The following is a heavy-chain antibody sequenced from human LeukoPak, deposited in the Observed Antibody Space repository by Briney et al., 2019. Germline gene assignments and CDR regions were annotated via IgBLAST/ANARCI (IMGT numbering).Heavy chain of an antibody. V-gene: IGHV1-46*01. CDR1: GYTFTSYY. D-gene: IGHD2-2*01. CDR3: ARVRVRGCSSTSCYYPY. Sequence: ASVKVSCKASGYTFTSYYMHWVRQAPGQGLEWMGIINPSGGSTSYAQKFQGRVTMTRDTSISTAYMELSRLRSDDTAVYYCARVRVRGCSSTSCYYPYWGQGTLVTVSS. CDR2: INPSGGST. J-gene: IGHJ4*02.